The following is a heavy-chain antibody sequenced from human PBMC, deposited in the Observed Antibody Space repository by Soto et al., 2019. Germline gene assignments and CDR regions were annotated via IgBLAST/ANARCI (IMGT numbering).Heavy chain of an antibody. Sequence: EVQLLESGGGLVQAGGSLRLSCAASGFTFSNYGMTWVRQAPGKGLEWVSTITIDIGSTFSADSVKGRFTISRDNSKNMLYLQRNSLRAEDTAIYYGAKDKTRWAFDIWGQGTMVTVSS. D-gene: IGHD2-2*01. J-gene: IGHJ3*02. CDR1: GFTFSNYG. V-gene: IGHV3-23*01. CDR2: ITIDIGST. CDR3: AKDKTRWAFDI.